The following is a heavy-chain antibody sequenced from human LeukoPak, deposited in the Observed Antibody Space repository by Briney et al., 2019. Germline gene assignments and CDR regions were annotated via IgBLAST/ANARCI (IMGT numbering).Heavy chain of an antibody. J-gene: IGHJ4*02. Sequence: GGSLSLSCAASGYTFSSYSRNWVRQAPGKGLEWVSSISSSTSYIYYAYSVKGPFTISRDNAKTSLYLQIKRPRAEDTSAYSGARGLGTATTFVDKCGQGTLVTVS. D-gene: IGHD3-10*02. CDR3: ARGLGTATTFVDK. V-gene: IGHV3-21*01. CDR1: GYTFSSYS. CDR2: ISSSTSYI.